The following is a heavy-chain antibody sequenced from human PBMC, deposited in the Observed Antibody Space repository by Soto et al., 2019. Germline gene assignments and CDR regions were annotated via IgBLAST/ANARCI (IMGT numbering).Heavy chain of an antibody. CDR3: ASSPPSSYYGGSGTFDY. CDR1: GGFTSTNNW. D-gene: IGHD3-10*01. Sequence: QLQLQESGPGLVRPSGTLSLTCAVSGGFTSTNNWWSWVRQPPGKGLEWIGDAYHSGSTEYNPSLKRRVSISVDKSKNQIPLKLTSATAADTAVYYCASSPPSSYYGGSGTFDYWGQGTLVTVSS. V-gene: IGHV4-4*02. CDR2: AYHSGST. J-gene: IGHJ4*02.